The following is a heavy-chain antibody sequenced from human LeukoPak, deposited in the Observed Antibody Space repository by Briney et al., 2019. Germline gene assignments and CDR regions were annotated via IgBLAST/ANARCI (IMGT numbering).Heavy chain of an antibody. CDR1: GGSISSSSYY. J-gene: IGHJ4*02. V-gene: IGHV4-39*01. Sequence: KPSETLSLTCTVSGGSISSSSYYWGWLRQPPGKGLEWIGSIYYSGSTYYNPSLKSRVTISVDTSKNQFSLKLSSVTAADTAVYYCARHRITAYFDYWGQGTLVTVSS. CDR3: ARHRITAYFDY. CDR2: IYYSGST.